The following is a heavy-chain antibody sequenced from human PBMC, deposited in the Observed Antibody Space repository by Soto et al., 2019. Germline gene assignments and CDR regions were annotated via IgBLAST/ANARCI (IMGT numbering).Heavy chain of an antibody. Sequence: QVQLVESRGGLVKPGGSLRLSCAASGLIFSDYYMSWIRQAPGKGLEWVSYISSSGHYTKNADSVQGRFTISRDNAKNSLYLQMNNLRAEDTAVYYCARELDGIDVWGQGTTVTVSS. CDR1: GLIFSDYY. J-gene: IGHJ6*02. CDR2: ISSSGHYT. CDR3: ARELDGIDV. V-gene: IGHV3-11*05.